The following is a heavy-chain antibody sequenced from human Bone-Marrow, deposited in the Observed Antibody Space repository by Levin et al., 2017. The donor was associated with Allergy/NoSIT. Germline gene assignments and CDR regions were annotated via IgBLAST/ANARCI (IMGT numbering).Heavy chain of an antibody. CDR3: ARDAYSSSARLGFDY. V-gene: IGHV1-2*02. Sequence: GESLKISCKASGYIFIGYYIHWVRQAPGQGLEWMGWINPNSGGTNYAQKFQGRVTVTRDTSISTAYMELSSLRSDDTAVYYCARDAYSSSARLGFDYWGQGALVTVSS. D-gene: IGHD6-13*01. CDR2: INPNSGGT. CDR1: GYIFIGYY. J-gene: IGHJ4*02.